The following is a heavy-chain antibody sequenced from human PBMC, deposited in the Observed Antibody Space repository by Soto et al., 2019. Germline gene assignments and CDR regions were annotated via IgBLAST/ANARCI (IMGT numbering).Heavy chain of an antibody. CDR2: TYYRSKWYN. J-gene: IGHJ4*02. Sequence: PSQTLSLTCAISGDSVSSNSAAWNWIRQSPSRGLEWLGRTYYRSKWYNDYAVSVKSRITINPDTSKNQFSLQLNSVTPEDTAVYYCARPSASGISEGSYFDYWGQGTLVTVSS. V-gene: IGHV6-1*01. D-gene: IGHD6-13*01. CDR3: ARPSASGISEGSYFDY. CDR1: GDSVSSNSAA.